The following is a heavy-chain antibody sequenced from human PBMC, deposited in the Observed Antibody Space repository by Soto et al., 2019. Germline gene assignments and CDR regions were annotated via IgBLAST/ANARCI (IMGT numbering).Heavy chain of an antibody. CDR1: GFTFGTAT. Sequence: GGSLRLSCAASGFTFGTATMTWVRQAPGEGLEWVSVISGSGATTYYGDSVRGRFTISRDNSKNTLYLHMNSLRAEDTAVYYCARDMEVAAARRHYYYMDVWGKGTTVTVSS. CDR3: ARDMEVAAARRHYYYMDV. D-gene: IGHD6-13*01. V-gene: IGHV3-23*01. J-gene: IGHJ6*03. CDR2: ISGSGATT.